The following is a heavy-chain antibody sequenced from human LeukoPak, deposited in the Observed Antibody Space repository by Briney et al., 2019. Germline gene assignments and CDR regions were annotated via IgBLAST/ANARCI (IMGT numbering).Heavy chain of an antibody. V-gene: IGHV3-11*04. CDR3: ARGGSFWTYYLGF. D-gene: IGHD3/OR15-3a*01. Sequence: GGSLRLSCAASGFSFSDSYMSWIRQAPGKGLEWVSYITSSGSTMYYADSVKGRFTVSRDNAKDSLYLQMNSLRAEDTAVYYCARGGSFWTYYLGFWGQGTLVHVSP. J-gene: IGHJ4*02. CDR2: ITSSGSTM. CDR1: GFSFSDSY.